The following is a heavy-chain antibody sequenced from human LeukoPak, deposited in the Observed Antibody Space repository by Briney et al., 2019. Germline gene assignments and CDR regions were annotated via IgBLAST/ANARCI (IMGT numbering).Heavy chain of an antibody. J-gene: IGHJ4*02. D-gene: IGHD3-22*01. Sequence: GRSLRLSCAASGFTFDDYGMSWVRQAPGKGLEWVSGINWNGGSTGYADSVKDRFTISRDSAKNSLSLQMNSLRAEDTALYYCARGSTYYYDSSGYYFIDYWGQGTLVTVSS. V-gene: IGHV3-20*04. CDR3: ARGSTYYYDSSGYYFIDY. CDR1: GFTFDDYG. CDR2: INWNGGST.